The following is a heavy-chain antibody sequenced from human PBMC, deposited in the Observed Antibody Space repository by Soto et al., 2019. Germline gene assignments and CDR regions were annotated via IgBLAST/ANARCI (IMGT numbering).Heavy chain of an antibody. CDR2: VFSSVSA. V-gene: IGHV4-4*07. CDR3: ARDGMTTGDT. Sequence: SETLSLTCIVSGVSVTSYTWSWVRQPANKGLEWIGRVFSSVSATYNPSLKSRVSISMDTAENRISLKLDSVAAADAGVYFCARDGMTTGDTWGPGTLVTVSS. CDR1: GVSVTSYT. D-gene: IGHD2-21*02. J-gene: IGHJ4*02.